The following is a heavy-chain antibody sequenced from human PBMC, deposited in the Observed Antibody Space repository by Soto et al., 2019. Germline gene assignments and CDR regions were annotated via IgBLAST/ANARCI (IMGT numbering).Heavy chain of an antibody. V-gene: IGHV3-33*01. CDR3: ARDDEYSGNGMDV. J-gene: IGHJ6*02. CDR2: ILNDGSNR. D-gene: IGHD3-10*01. Sequence: QVQLVESGGGVVQPGRSLRLSCAAYEFTCSNYGMHWVRQAPGKGLEWVAVILNDGSNRYHADSVKDRFTISRDNSKNTLYLQMNSLRAEDTAVYYCARDDEYSGNGMDVWGQGTTVTVS. CDR1: EFTCSNYG.